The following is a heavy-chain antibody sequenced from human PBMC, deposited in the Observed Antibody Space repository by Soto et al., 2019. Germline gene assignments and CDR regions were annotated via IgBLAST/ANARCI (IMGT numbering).Heavy chain of an antibody. Sequence: ASVKVSCKASGYTFTSYGISWVRQAPGHGLEWMGWISAYNGNTNYAQKLQGRVTMTTDTSTSTAYMELRSLRSDDTAVYYCARSLGYFDWTQNPLDYWGQGTLVTVSS. D-gene: IGHD3-9*01. J-gene: IGHJ4*02. V-gene: IGHV1-18*01. CDR2: ISAYNGNT. CDR3: ARSLGYFDWTQNPLDY. CDR1: GYTFTSYG.